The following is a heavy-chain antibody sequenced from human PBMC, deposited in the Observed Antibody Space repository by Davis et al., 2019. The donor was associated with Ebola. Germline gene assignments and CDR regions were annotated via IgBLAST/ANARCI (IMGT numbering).Heavy chain of an antibody. J-gene: IGHJ4*02. CDR1: GFTFSSYA. CDR2: ITGSGSST. CDR3: AKAYCSSTSCYTWAFDY. Sequence: GESLKISCAASGFTFSSYAMSWVRQAPGKGLEWVSGITGSGSSTYYADSVKGRFTISRDNSKSTLCLQMNSLRAEDTAVYYCAKAYCSSTSCYTWAFDYWGQGTLVTVSS. D-gene: IGHD2-2*02. V-gene: IGHV3-23*01.